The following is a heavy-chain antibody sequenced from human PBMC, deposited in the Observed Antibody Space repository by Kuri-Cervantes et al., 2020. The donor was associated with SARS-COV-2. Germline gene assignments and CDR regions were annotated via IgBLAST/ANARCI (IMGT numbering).Heavy chain of an antibody. CDR2: IYTSGST. J-gene: IGHJ4*02. V-gene: IGHV4-4*07. CDR1: GGSISSYY. Sequence: SETLSLTCTVSGGSISSYYWSWIRQPAGKGLEWIGRIYTSGSTNYNPSLKSRVTISVDTSKNQFSLKLSSVTAADTAVYYCASLADPILPYSSSHNFDYWGQGTLVTVSS. CDR3: ASLADPILPYSSSHNFDY. D-gene: IGHD6-6*01.